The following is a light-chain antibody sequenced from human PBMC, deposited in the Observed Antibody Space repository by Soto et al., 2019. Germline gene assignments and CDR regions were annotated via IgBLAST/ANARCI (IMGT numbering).Light chain of an antibody. CDR3: QQYYNIPPT. V-gene: IGKV4-1*01. CDR2: WAS. CDR1: QSVFFNSNNKNY. J-gene: IGKJ1*01. Sequence: DIVMTQSPDSLAVSLGERATINCKSSQSVFFNSNNKNYLAWYQQKPGQPPKLLIYWASTRESGVPARFSGSGSGTEFTLTISSLQAEDVAFYYCQQYYNIPPTFGQGTKVEI.